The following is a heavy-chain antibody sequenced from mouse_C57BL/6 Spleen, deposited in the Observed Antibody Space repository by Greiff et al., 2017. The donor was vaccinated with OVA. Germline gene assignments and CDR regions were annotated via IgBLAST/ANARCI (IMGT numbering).Heavy chain of an antibody. D-gene: IGHD1-1*01. CDR3: ARSNYYGSSYRWYFDV. CDR1: GYTFTSYG. V-gene: IGHV1-81*01. J-gene: IGHJ1*03. CDR2: IYPRSGNT. Sequence: QVHVKQSGAELARPGASVKLSCKASGYTFTSYGISWVKQRTGQGLEWIGEIYPRSGNTYYNEKFKGKATLTADKSSSTAYMELRSLTSEDSAVYFCARSNYYGSSYRWYFDVWGTGTTVTVSS.